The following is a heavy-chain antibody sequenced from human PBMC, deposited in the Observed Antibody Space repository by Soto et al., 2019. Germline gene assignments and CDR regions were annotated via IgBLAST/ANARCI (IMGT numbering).Heavy chain of an antibody. CDR3: AKDIYYLDY. D-gene: IGHD2-21*01. CDR1: GGSIRSSNW. J-gene: IGHJ4*02. Sequence: SSETLSLTCAVSGGSIRSSNWWSWVRQPPGKGLEWIGEIYHSGSTNYNPSLESRVTISVDKSKNQFSLKLSSMTAADTAVYYCAKDIYYLDYWGQGTLVTVSS. CDR2: IYHSGST. V-gene: IGHV4-4*02.